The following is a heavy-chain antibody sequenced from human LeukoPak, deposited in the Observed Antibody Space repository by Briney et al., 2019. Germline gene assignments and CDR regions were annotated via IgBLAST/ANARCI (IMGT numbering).Heavy chain of an antibody. Sequence: SETLSLTCTVSGASISSYYWSWIRQPAGKGLEWIGYIDHTGTTNYNPSLNSRVTISRDTSKNHFSLQLSSVTAADTAVYFCARGRVSSSTWHSTYYYYFYMDVWGKGTTVTVSS. CDR3: ARGRVSSSTWHSTYYYYFYMDV. CDR1: GASISSYY. V-gene: IGHV4-59*01. D-gene: IGHD4-11*01. J-gene: IGHJ6*03. CDR2: IDHTGTT.